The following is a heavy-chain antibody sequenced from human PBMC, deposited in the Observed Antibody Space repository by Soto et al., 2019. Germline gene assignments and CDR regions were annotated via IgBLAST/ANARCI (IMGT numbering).Heavy chain of an antibody. Sequence: GGSLRLSCADSGFTVSSNYMSWVRQAPGKGLEWVSVIYSGGSTYYADSVKGRFTISRDNSKNTLYLQMNSLRAEDTAVYYCGSHGREKNWYFDLWGRGTLVTVSS. J-gene: IGHJ2*01. D-gene: IGHD1-26*01. V-gene: IGHV3-53*01. CDR1: GFTVSSNY. CDR2: IYSGGST. CDR3: GSHGREKNWYFDL.